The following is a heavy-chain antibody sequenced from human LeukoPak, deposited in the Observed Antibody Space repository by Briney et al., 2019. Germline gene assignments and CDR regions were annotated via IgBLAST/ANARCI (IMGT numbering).Heavy chain of an antibody. CDR1: GYTFTSYG. CDR2: ISAYNGNT. D-gene: IGHD4-11*01. J-gene: IGHJ6*03. CDR3: ARASDSADYYYYYYMDV. V-gene: IGHV1-18*01. Sequence: ASVKVSCKASGYTFTSYGISWVRQAPGQGLEWMGWISAYNGNTNYAQKLQGRVTMTTDTSTSTAYMELRSLRSDDTAVYYCARASDSADYYYYYYMDVWGKGTTVTVSS.